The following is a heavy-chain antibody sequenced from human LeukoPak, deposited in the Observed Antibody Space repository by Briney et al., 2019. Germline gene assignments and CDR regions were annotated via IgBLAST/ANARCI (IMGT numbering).Heavy chain of an antibody. J-gene: IGHJ4*02. CDR2: IYYSGST. D-gene: IGHD2-21*01. CDR3: ARHVSLISSFDY. Sequence: SETLSLTCTVSGDSISSYYWSWIRQPPGKGLEWIGYIYYSGSTYYNPSLKSRVTISVDTSKNQFALKLSSVPAADTAVYYCARHVSLISSFDYWGQGTLVTVSS. CDR1: GDSISSYY. V-gene: IGHV4-59*04.